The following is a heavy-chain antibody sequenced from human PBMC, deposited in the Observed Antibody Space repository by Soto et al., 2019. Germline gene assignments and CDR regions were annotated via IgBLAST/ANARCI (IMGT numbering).Heavy chain of an antibody. V-gene: IGHV3-23*01. Sequence: EVHLLESGGGLVQPGGSLRLSCAASGFTFSNYAMSWVRQAPGKGLEWVSTIGGSSGGTYYADSVKGRFTISRDNSKNTLYLQMNSLRAEDTAVYYCASLLVILKPVGFMDAFDIWGQGTMVTVSS. J-gene: IGHJ3*02. D-gene: IGHD3-9*01. CDR3: ASLLVILKPVGFMDAFDI. CDR2: IGGSSGGT. CDR1: GFTFSNYA.